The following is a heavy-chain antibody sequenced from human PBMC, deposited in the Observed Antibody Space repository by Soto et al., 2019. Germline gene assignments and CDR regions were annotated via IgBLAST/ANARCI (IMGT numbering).Heavy chain of an antibody. CDR1: GGSLSDYF. J-gene: IGHJ6*03. D-gene: IGHD2-21*01. CDR2: INHLGSI. CDR3: ARGGISHWAYFYYMDV. V-gene: IGHV4-34*01. Sequence: PSEPLSLTCVVSGGSLSDYFWSWIRQPPELLLECIGEINHLGSINYNPSLKSRVTMSVDTSKNQFSLTLNSVTAADTATYYCARGGISHWAYFYYMDVWDRGTTVTVSS.